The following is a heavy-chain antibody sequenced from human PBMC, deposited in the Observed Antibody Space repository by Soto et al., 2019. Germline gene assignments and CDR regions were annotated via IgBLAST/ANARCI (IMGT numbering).Heavy chain of an antibody. V-gene: IGHV4-34*11. J-gene: IGHJ6*03. CDR2: IYKRGRV. D-gene: IGHD3-10*01. Sequence: SETLSLTCDVSGHSISDYYWSWIRQSPVKVLEWLGYIYKRGRVNTNPSLQSRATISMDTSKNQLPLNLRSVTSADTAVYYCARARVDILREVVKYNMDVWGPGATVTVSS. CDR1: GHSISDYY. CDR3: ARARVDILREVVKYNMDV.